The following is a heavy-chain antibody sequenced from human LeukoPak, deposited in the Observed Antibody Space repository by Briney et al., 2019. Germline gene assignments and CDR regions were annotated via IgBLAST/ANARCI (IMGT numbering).Heavy chain of an antibody. Sequence: ASVKVSCKASGYTFTGYYMHWVRQAPGQGLEWMGWINPNNGGTNYAQKFQGWVTMTRDTSISTAYMELSRLRSDDTAVYYCARDLGGPSGLYGRDYYYGMDVWGQGTTVTVSS. CDR1: GYTFTGYY. CDR3: ARDLGGPSGLYGRDYYYGMDV. J-gene: IGHJ6*02. D-gene: IGHD6-19*01. CDR2: INPNNGGT. V-gene: IGHV1-2*04.